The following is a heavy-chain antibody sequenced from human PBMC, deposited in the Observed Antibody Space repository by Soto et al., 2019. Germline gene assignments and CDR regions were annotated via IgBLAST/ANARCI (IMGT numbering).Heavy chain of an antibody. J-gene: IGHJ4*02. V-gene: IGHV4-59*08. CDR2: IYDSERT. CDR3: ARQWDY. Sequence: QVQLQESGPGLVKPSETLSLTCAVYGASIRSDYWSWIRQIPGRGLEWIGYIYDSERTNYNPSLRSRVTISADTSKNQFSLKVRSVTAADTAVYYCARQWDYWGQGILVTVSS. CDR1: GASIRSDY.